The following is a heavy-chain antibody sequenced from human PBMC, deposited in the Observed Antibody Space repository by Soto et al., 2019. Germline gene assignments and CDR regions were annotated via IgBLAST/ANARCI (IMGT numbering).Heavy chain of an antibody. V-gene: IGHV1-18*01. D-gene: IGHD1-26*01. CDR2: ISAYNGNT. CDR3: ARDDAVGLFVY. CDR1: GYTFTSYG. Sequence: QVQLVQSGAEVKKPGASVKVSCKASGYTFTSYGISWVRQAPGQGLEWMGWISAYNGNTNYAQKLQGRVTMTTDTSTSTAYTELRRLRSDDTAVYNGARDDAVGLFVYWGQGTLGTVSS. J-gene: IGHJ4*02.